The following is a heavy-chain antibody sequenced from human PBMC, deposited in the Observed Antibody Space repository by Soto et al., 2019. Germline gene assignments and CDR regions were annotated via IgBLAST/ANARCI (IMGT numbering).Heavy chain of an antibody. CDR1: GGSISSGYYY. CDR2: TYYSGST. CDR3: ARGVARGVVRGPDY. Sequence: TSETLSLTCPVSGGSISSGYYYWSWIRQPPGKGLEWIGYTYYSGSTYYNPSLKSRVTISVDTSKNQFSLKLSSVTAADTAVYYCARGVARGVVRGPDYWGQGTLVTVSS. D-gene: IGHD3-10*01. V-gene: IGHV4-30-4*01. J-gene: IGHJ4*02.